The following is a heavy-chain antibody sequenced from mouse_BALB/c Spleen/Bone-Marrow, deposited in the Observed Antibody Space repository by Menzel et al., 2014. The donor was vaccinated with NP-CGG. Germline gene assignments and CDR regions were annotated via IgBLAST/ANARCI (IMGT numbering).Heavy chain of an antibody. Sequence: VKLVESGPGLVQPSRSLSITCTVSGFSLTSYGVHWVRQSPGKGLEWLGVIWSGGSTDYNAAFISRLSISKDNSKSQVFFKMNSLQANDTAIYYCARNNGGYYSWFAYWGQGTLVTVSA. CDR3: ARNNGGYYSWFAY. D-gene: IGHD2-3*01. CDR2: IWSGGST. J-gene: IGHJ3*01. CDR1: GFSLTSYG. V-gene: IGHV2-2*02.